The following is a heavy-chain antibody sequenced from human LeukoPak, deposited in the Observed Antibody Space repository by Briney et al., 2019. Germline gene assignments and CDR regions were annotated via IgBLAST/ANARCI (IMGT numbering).Heavy chain of an antibody. CDR3: ARGNKITHGP. Sequence: ASVKVSYKASGYTFTSYAINWVRQAPGQGLEWKGWINTNTGNPTYAQGFTGRFVFSLDTSVSTAYLQVSSLKAEDTAVYYCARGNKITHGPWGQGTLVTVSS. D-gene: IGHD3-10*01. J-gene: IGHJ5*02. CDR1: GYTFTSYA. V-gene: IGHV7-4-1*02. CDR2: INTNTGNP.